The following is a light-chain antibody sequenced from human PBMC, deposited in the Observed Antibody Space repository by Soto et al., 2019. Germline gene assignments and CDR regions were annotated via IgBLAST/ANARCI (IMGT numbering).Light chain of an antibody. V-gene: IGLV2-8*01. J-gene: IGLJ1*01. Sequence: QSALTQPPSASGSPGQSVTISCTGTSSDVGGYKYVSWYQQHPGKAPKLMIFEVSKRPSGVPERFSGSKSGNTASLTVSGLQADDEADYYCTAYAGNNIYVFGTGTKLTAL. CDR1: SSDVGGYKY. CDR3: TAYAGNNIYV. CDR2: EVS.